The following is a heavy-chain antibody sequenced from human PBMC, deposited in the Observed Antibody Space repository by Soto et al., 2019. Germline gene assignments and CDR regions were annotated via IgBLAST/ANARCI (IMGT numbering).Heavy chain of an antibody. CDR3: ARGVGKSWSHDY. Sequence: PGGSLRLSCTASGLTVSRSYMSWVRQAPGKGLEWVSVIYNDGRTYYADSVKGRFIFSRDNSKNTLYLQMNSLRAEDTAVYYCARGVGKSWSHDYWGQGTLVTVSS. D-gene: IGHD6-13*01. J-gene: IGHJ4*02. V-gene: IGHV3-66*01. CDR2: IYNDGRT. CDR1: GLTVSRSY.